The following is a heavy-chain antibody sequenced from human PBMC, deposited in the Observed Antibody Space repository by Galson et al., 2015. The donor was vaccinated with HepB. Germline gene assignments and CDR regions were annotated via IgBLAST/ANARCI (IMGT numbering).Heavy chain of an antibody. CDR3: AKDNRGGSYSLGGVDY. CDR2: VSVSGGGT. CDR1: GFTFSSYA. V-gene: IGHV3-23*01. D-gene: IGHD1-26*01. J-gene: IGHJ4*03. Sequence: SLRLSCAASGFTFSSYAMSWVRQAPGQGLEWVSVVSVSGGGTSYPDSVKGRFTISRDNSKNTLYLRMDSLRAEDTARYYCAKDNRGGSYSLGGVDYWGQGTLVTVSS.